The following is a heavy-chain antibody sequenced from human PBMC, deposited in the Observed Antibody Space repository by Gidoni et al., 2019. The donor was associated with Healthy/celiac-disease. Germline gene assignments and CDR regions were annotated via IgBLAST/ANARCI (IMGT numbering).Heavy chain of an antibody. CDR1: GFTFRSYR. V-gene: IGHV3-7*01. CDR3: ARDTGGVVPAAIDFIVDWFDP. Sequence: EVQLVESGGGLVKPGGSLRLSCAAPGFTFRSYRMSWVRQAPGKGLEWVANIKQDGSEKYYVDSVKGRFTISRDNAKNSLYLQMNSLRAEDTAVYYCARDTGGVVPAAIDFIVDWFDPWGQGTLVTVSS. D-gene: IGHD2-2*01. CDR2: IKQDGSEK. J-gene: IGHJ5*02.